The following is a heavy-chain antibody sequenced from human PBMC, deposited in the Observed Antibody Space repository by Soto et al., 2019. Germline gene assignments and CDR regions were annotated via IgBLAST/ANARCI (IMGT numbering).Heavy chain of an antibody. CDR2: IYYSGST. J-gene: IGHJ5*02. D-gene: IGHD6-13*01. V-gene: IGHV4-39*01. CDR3: ARRTYSRSWNWYDP. Sequence: NPSETLSLTCTVSGGSINSYIYYWGWIRQPPGKGLEWIGDIYYSGSTYYNPSLKSRVTISVDTPNNQFTLKLSSVTAADMAVYYCARRTYSRSWNWYDPWGQGTPVTVSS. CDR1: GGSINSYIYY.